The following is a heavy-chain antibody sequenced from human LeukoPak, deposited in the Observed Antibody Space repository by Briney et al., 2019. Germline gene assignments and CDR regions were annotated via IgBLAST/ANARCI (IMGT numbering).Heavy chain of an antibody. CDR2: IYYSGST. CDR3: ARDIVVVPATTSRDAFDI. CDR1: GGSISSSSYS. Sequence: SETLSLTCTVSGGSISSSSYSWGWIRQPPGKGLEWIGSIYYSGSTYYNPSLKSRVTISVDTSKNQFSLKLSSVTAADTAVYYCARDIVVVPATTSRDAFDIWGQGTMVTVSS. V-gene: IGHV4-39*07. D-gene: IGHD2-2*01. J-gene: IGHJ3*02.